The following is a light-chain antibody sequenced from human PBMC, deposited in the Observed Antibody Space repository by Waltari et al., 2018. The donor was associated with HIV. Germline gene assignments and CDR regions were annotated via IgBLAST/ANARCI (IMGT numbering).Light chain of an antibody. CDR3: QAWDSSAAF. CDR2: EDT. V-gene: IGLV3-1*01. Sequence: SYELTQPPSVSVPPGQTASITFSGHKLGDNYVSWYQQRPGQSPVLVIFEDTKRPSDIPERFSGSNSGNTATLTISGTQAMDEADYFCQAWDSSAAFFGSGTKVTVL. J-gene: IGLJ1*01. CDR1: KLGDNY.